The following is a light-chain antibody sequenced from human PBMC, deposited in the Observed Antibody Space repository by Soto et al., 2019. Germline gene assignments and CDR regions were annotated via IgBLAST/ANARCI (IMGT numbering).Light chain of an antibody. CDR3: QQRTNWPPWT. J-gene: IGKJ1*01. V-gene: IGKV3-11*01. Sequence: EVVLTRSPPTLSLSPGERASLSCRASQSVDNYLAWYQQKPGQPPRLLIYDASNRAPGIPARFSGAGSGTDFTLTISSLEPEDFAVYYCQQRTNWPPWTFGQGTKVDIK. CDR2: DAS. CDR1: QSVDNY.